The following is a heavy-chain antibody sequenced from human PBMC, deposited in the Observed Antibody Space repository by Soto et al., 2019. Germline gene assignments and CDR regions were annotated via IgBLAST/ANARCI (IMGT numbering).Heavy chain of an antibody. Sequence: QLQLQESGPGLVKPSETLSLTCTVSGGSISRSSYYWGWIRQPPGKGLEWIGSIFYSGSTYYNPSLKSRVTISVDTSKDQFSLNLTSVTAADTAVYFCARPQYSTGWDMGYWGQGTLVTVSS. D-gene: IGHD6-19*01. V-gene: IGHV4-39*01. J-gene: IGHJ4*02. CDR1: GGSISRSSYY. CDR3: ARPQYSTGWDMGY. CDR2: IFYSGST.